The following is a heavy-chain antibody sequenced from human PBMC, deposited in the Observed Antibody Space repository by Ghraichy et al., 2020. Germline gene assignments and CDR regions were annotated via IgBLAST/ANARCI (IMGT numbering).Heavy chain of an antibody. J-gene: IGHJ4*02. CDR2: IYYSGSS. CDR3: GRFSSSSYFGWSFDY. CDR1: GDSISNTNYY. Sequence: SETLSLTCTVSGDSISNTNYYWAWIRQPPGKGLDWPGIIYYSGSSYYNPSLESRVTIVADTSKNQFSLKLNSVTAADTAVYYCGRFSSSSYFGWSFDYWGQGSLVTVSS. D-gene: IGHD2-2*01. V-gene: IGHV4-39*01.